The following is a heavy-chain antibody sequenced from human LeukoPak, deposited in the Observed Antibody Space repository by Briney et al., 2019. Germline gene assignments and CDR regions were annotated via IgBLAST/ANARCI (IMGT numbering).Heavy chain of an antibody. Sequence: SVKVSCKASGGTFSSYAISWVRQAPGQGLEWMGRIIPILGIANYAQKFQGRVTITADKSTSTAYMELSSLRSEDTAVNYCARAGGYDAGSFDYWGQGTLVTVSS. CDR1: GGTFSSYA. J-gene: IGHJ4*02. D-gene: IGHD5-12*01. CDR3: ARAGGYDAGSFDY. V-gene: IGHV1-69*04. CDR2: IIPILGIA.